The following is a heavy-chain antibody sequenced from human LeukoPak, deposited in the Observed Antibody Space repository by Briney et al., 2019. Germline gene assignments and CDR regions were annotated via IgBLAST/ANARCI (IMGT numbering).Heavy chain of an antibody. CDR2: IYYSGST. Sequence: SQTLSLTCTVSGGSISSGDYCWSWIRQPPGKGLEWIGYIYYSGSTYYSPSLKSRVTISVDTSKNQFSLKLSSVTAADTAVYYCARGDVVWSGYQAGYYFDYWGQGTLVTVSS. D-gene: IGHD3-3*01. CDR1: GGSISSGDYC. V-gene: IGHV4-30-4*08. J-gene: IGHJ4*02. CDR3: ARGDVVWSGYQAGYYFDY.